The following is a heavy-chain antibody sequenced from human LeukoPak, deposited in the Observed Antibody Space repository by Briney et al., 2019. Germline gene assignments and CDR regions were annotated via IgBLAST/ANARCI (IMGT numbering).Heavy chain of an antibody. V-gene: IGHV3-48*03. Sequence: GGSLRLSCAASGFTFSGYEMNWVRQAPGKGLEWVSYISSSGNSIYYADSVKGRFTISRDNAENSLYLQMDSLRAEDTAVYYCARGRFGSCWGQGTLVIVSS. CDR1: GFTFSGYE. D-gene: IGHD3-3*01. CDR3: ARGRFGSC. CDR2: ISSSGNSI. J-gene: IGHJ4*02.